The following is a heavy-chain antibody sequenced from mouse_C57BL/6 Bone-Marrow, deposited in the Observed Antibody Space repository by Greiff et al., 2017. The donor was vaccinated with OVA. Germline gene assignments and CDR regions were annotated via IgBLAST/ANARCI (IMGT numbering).Heavy chain of an antibody. J-gene: IGHJ3*01. Sequence: DVMLVESGGGLVKPGGSLKLSCAASGFTFSDYGMHWVRQAPEKGLEWVAYISSGSSTIYYADTVKGRFTISRDNTKNTLFLQMTSLRSEDTAMYYCARDYSQAWFAYWGQGTLVTVSA. CDR1: GFTFSDYG. CDR3: ARDYSQAWFAY. V-gene: IGHV5-17*01. CDR2: ISSGSSTI. D-gene: IGHD3-3*01.